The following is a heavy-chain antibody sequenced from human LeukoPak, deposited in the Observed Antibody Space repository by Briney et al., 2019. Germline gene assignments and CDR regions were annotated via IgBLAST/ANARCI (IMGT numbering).Heavy chain of an antibody. CDR1: EYIFSTHW. J-gene: IGHJ3*02. CDR3: ARPQDFGLTGMNAFDI. D-gene: IGHD7-27*01. Sequence: PGESLKISCKASEYIFSTHWIGWVRQMPGKGLEWMGIIYLRDFHIKYSPSFQGQVTISADKSISTAYLQWSSLKASDTAMYYCARPQDFGLTGMNAFDIWGQGTMVTVSS. V-gene: IGHV5-51*01. CDR2: IYLRDFHI.